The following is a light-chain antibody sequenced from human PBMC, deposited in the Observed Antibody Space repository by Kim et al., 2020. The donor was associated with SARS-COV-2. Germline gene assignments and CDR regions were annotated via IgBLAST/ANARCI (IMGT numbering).Light chain of an antibody. Sequence: VSPGDRATLNCSASQSISSNLAWYQQKPGQAPRRLIYSASTRATGIPARFSGSGSGTEFTLTISSLQSEDFAVYYCQQYNNWPLTFGGGTKVEIK. CDR1: QSISSN. CDR2: SAS. V-gene: IGKV3-15*01. CDR3: QQYNNWPLT. J-gene: IGKJ4*01.